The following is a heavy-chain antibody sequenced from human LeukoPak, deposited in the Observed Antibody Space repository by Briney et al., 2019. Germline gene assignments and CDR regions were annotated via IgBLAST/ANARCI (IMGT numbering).Heavy chain of an antibody. Sequence: ASVKVSCKASGGTFSSYAISWVRQAPGQGLEWMGGIIPIFGTANYAQKFQGRVTITADESTSTAYMELSSLRSEDTAVYYSARCTYYDFWSGYSDAFDIWGQGTMVTVSS. CDR3: ARCTYYDFWSGYSDAFDI. CDR2: IIPIFGTA. D-gene: IGHD3-3*01. J-gene: IGHJ3*02. CDR1: GGTFSSYA. V-gene: IGHV1-69*13.